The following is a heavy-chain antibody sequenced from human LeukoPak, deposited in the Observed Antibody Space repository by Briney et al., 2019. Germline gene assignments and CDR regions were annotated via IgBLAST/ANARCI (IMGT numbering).Heavy chain of an antibody. CDR2: ISNSSTYI. J-gene: IGHJ4*01. CDR3: ARRGDQFDY. V-gene: IGHV3-21*04. D-gene: IGHD2-21*02. CDR1: GFTFSSYS. Sequence: TRGSLRLSCEASGFTFSSYSMNWVRQAPGKGLEWVSSISNSSTYIYYADSVKGRFTISRDNAKNSLYLQMTSLRAEDTAVYYCARRGDQFDYWGHGTLVTVSS.